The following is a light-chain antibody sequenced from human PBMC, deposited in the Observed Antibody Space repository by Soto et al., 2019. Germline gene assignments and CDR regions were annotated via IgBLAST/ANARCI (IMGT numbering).Light chain of an antibody. J-gene: IGKJ5*01. CDR2: GAS. V-gene: IGKV3-20*01. Sequence: EMVLTQSQAPLSGSPLERATLXCGASQSVSSDLAWYHQKPGQAPRLLIYGASTRATGIPARFSGSGSGTDVTLTISRLEPEDFAVYYCQQYGSSPRITFGRGTRLEIK. CDR1: QSVSSD. CDR3: QQYGSSPRIT.